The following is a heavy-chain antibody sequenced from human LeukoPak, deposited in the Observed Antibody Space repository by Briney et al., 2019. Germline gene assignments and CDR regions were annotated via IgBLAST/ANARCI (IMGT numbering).Heavy chain of an antibody. Sequence: GRCLRLSCAASGLTFSIYGMHWVRQAPGKGLEWVAVISYDGSNKYFADSVKGRFTISRDNSKSTVNLQMSSLRAEDTAVYYCAKGEMATGYFDYWGQGILVTVSS. D-gene: IGHD5-24*01. CDR1: GLTFSIYG. V-gene: IGHV3-30*18. CDR3: AKGEMATGYFDY. CDR2: ISYDGSNK. J-gene: IGHJ4*02.